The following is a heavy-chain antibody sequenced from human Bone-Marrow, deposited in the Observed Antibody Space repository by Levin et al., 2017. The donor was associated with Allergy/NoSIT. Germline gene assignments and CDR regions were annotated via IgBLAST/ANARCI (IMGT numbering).Heavy chain of an antibody. V-gene: IGHV3-9*01. D-gene: IGHD6-13*01. J-gene: IGHJ2*01. CDR1: GFNFANSA. Sequence: HAGGSLRLSCTASGFNFANSAMHWVRQAPGKGLEWVSAITWGSGDIGYADSVRGRFTISRDNAKNSLYLQMNSLRPEDTAFYYCVKDIGSTWFWYFDLWGRGTLVTVSS. CDR2: ITWGSGDI. CDR3: VKDIGSTWFWYFDL.